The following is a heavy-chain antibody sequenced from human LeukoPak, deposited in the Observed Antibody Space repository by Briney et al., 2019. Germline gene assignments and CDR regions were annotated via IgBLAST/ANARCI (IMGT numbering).Heavy chain of an antibody. CDR3: ARAVGAPYYYMDV. CDR1: GFTFSSYG. Sequence: HPGGSLRLSCAASGFTFSSYGMSWVRQAPGKGLEWVSAISGSGGSTYYADSVKGRITISRDNSKNTLYLQMNSLRAEDTAVYYCARAVGAPYYYMDVWGKGTTVTISS. D-gene: IGHD1-26*01. J-gene: IGHJ6*03. V-gene: IGHV3-23*01. CDR2: ISGSGGST.